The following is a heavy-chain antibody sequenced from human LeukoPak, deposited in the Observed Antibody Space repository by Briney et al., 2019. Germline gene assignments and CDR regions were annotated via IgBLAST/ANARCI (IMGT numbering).Heavy chain of an antibody. CDR3: ARGLNNPSYYYYYMDV. J-gene: IGHJ6*03. V-gene: IGHV4-4*07. D-gene: IGHD1-14*01. CDR1: GGSISSYY. CDR2: IYTSGST. Sequence: SETLSLTCTVSGGSISSYYWSWIRQPAGKGLEWIGRIYTSGSTNYNPSLKSRVPMSVDTSKNQFSLKLSSVTAADTAVYYCARGLNNPSYYYYYMDVWGKGTTVTVSS.